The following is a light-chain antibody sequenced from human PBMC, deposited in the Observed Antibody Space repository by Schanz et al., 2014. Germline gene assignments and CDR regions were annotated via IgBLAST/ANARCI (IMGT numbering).Light chain of an antibody. CDR2: EVS. J-gene: IGLJ3*02. V-gene: IGLV2-14*01. CDR1: SSDVGGYNY. CDR3: SSYTSSNTWV. Sequence: QSALTQPASVSGSPGQSITISCTGTSSDVGGYNYVSWYQQHPGKAPKLMIYEVSNRPSGVPDRFSGSKSGNTASLTISGLQADDEAHYHCSSYTSSNTWVFGGGTKLTVL.